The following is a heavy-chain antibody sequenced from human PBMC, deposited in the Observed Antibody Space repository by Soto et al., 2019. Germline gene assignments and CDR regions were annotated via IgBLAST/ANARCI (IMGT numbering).Heavy chain of an antibody. D-gene: IGHD3-16*01. Sequence: ASVKVSCKASGYTFTSYYMHWVRQAPGQGLEWMGIINPSGGSTSYAQKFQGRVTMTRDTSTSTVYMELSSLRSEDTAVYYCARDLVAQTVGEWFDPWGQGTLVTVSS. V-gene: IGHV1-46*01. CDR3: ARDLVAQTVGEWFDP. J-gene: IGHJ5*02. CDR2: INPSGGST. CDR1: GYTFTSYY.